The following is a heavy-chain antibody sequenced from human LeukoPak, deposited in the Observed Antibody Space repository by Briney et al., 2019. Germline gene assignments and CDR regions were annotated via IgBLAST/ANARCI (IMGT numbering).Heavy chain of an antibody. D-gene: IGHD6-13*01. V-gene: IGHV3-43*02. CDR2: ISWDGGST. J-gene: IGHJ6*03. CDR1: GFIFGDYA. Sequence: GGSLRLSCTGSGFIFGDYAMNWVRQAPGKGLEWVSLISWDGGSTYYADSVKGRFAISRDNSKNSLYLHMNSLRTEDTALYYCAKAGYSSSWYSPYYYYYMDVWGKGTTVTVSS. CDR3: AKAGYSSSWYSPYYYYYMDV.